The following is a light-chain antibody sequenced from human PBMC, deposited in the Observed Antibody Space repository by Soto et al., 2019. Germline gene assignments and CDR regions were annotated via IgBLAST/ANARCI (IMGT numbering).Light chain of an antibody. CDR1: QSISGW. J-gene: IGKJ1*01. V-gene: IGKV1-5*03. CDR2: KAS. Sequence: DIQMTQSPSTLSASVGDRVTITCRASQSISGWLAWYQQNPGKDPKLLIYKASTFESGVPSRFSGSGSGTEFTLTISSLQPDDFATYYCQQYNNYGSWTFGQGTKVEIK. CDR3: QQYNNYGSWT.